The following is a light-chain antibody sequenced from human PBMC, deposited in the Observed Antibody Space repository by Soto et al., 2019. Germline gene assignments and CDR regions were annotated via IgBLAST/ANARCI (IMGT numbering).Light chain of an antibody. Sequence: SVLTQPASVSGSPGQSITISCTGTSSDVGGYNYVSWYQQHPGKAPKLMIYDVSNRPSGVSNRFSGSKSGNTASLTISGLQAEDEADYYCSSYTSSSKGGFGTGTKVTVL. V-gene: IGLV2-14*01. CDR1: SSDVGGYNY. J-gene: IGLJ1*01. CDR2: DVS. CDR3: SSYTSSSKGG.